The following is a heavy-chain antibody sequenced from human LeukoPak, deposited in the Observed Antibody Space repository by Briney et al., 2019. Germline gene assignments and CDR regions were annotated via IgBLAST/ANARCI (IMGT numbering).Heavy chain of an antibody. D-gene: IGHD5-18*01. J-gene: IGHJ4*02. CDR3: ARAAVDTARRTTLYFDY. V-gene: IGHV1-24*01. CDR1: GYTLTKLS. Sequence: ASVKVSCKISGYTLTKLSMRWVRQAPGKGLEWMGGFDPEDGETIYAQKFQGRVTMTEDTSTDTAYMELSSLRSEDTAVYYCARAAVDTARRTTLYFDYWGQGTLVTVSS. CDR2: FDPEDGET.